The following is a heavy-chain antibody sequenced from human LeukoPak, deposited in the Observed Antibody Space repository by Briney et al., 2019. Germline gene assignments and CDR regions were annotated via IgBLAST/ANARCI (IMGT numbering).Heavy chain of an antibody. CDR1: GFTFSSYG. Sequence: PGGSLRLSCAASGFTFSSYGMHWVRQAPGKGLEWVAFIRYDGSNKYYADSVKGRFTISRDNSKNTLYLQMNSLRAEDTAVYYCAKVRGYCSSTSCYLDYWGQGTLVTVSS. CDR2: IRYDGSNK. V-gene: IGHV3-30*02. CDR3: AKVRGYCSSTSCYLDY. J-gene: IGHJ4*02. D-gene: IGHD2-2*01.